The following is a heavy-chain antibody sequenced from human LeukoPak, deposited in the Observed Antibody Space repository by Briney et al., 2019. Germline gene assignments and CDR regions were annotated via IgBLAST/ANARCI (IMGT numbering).Heavy chain of an antibody. Sequence: PSETLSLTCTVSGGSISSSSYYWGWIRQPPGRGLEWMGSIYYGGSTSYNPSLRSRVTIPVDTSTNQLSLKLSSATAADTAVYYCARRGYYYYMDVWGKGTTVTVSS. CDR2: IYYGGST. D-gene: IGHD3-10*01. J-gene: IGHJ6*03. CDR3: ARRGYYYYMDV. CDR1: GGSISSSSYY. V-gene: IGHV4-39*01.